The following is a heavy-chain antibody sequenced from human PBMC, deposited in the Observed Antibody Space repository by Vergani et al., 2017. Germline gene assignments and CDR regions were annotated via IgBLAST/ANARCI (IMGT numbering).Heavy chain of an antibody. J-gene: IGHJ2*01. Sequence: QVQLVESGGGVVQPGRSLRLSCTASGFIFSSHGMHWVRQAPGKGLEWVAFIRYDGSRRDYGESVKGRFTISRDNTKNSLSLQMSGLRVEDTAVYYCVRLPRGPWNFDLWGRGTLITVSS. CDR1: GFIFSSHG. CDR2: IRYDGSRR. V-gene: IGHV3-33*01. CDR3: VRLPRGPWNFDL.